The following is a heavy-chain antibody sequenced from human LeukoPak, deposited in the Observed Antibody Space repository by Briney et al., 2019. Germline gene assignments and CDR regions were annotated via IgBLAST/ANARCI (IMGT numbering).Heavy chain of an antibody. CDR1: GFTFSSYG. D-gene: IGHD2-15*01. CDR3: ASQQDLEYTLSSGGYYFDS. V-gene: IGHV3-7*01. Sequence: GGSLRLSCAASGFTFSSYGMHWVRQAPGKGLEWVANIKYDGSERNYVDSVKGRFTISRDNATISVSLQMNSLRAEDTAVYYCASQQDLEYTLSSGGYYFDSWGQGIQVTVSS. J-gene: IGHJ4*02. CDR2: IKYDGSER.